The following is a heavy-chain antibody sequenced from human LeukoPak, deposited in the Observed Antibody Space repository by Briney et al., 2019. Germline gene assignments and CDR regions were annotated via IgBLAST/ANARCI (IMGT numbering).Heavy chain of an antibody. J-gene: IGHJ4*02. CDR2: IYTSGST. CDR3: AREYYYDSSGSPGVDY. D-gene: IGHD3-22*01. V-gene: IGHV4-61*02. CDR1: GGSISSGSYY. Sequence: SETPYLTCTVSGGSISSGSYYWSWIRQPAGKGLEWTGRIYTSGSTNYNPSLKSRVTISVDTSKNQFSLKLSSVTAADTAVYYCAREYYYDSSGSPGVDYWGQGTLVTVSS.